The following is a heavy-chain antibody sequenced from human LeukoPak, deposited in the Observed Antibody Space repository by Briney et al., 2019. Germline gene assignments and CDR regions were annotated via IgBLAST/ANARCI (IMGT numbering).Heavy chain of an antibody. J-gene: IGHJ4*02. Sequence: GGSLRLSCAASGFTFSSYGMHWVRQAPGKGLEWVAVISYDGSNKYYADSVKGRFTISRDNSKNTLYLQMNSLRAEDTAVYYCAKDYYDSSGFDYWGQGTLVTVSS. D-gene: IGHD3-22*01. V-gene: IGHV3-30*18. CDR3: AKDYYDSSGFDY. CDR2: ISYDGSNK. CDR1: GFTFSSYG.